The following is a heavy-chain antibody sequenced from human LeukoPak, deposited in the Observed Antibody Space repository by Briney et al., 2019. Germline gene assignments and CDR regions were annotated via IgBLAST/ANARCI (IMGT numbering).Heavy chain of an antibody. CDR3: ARDCSGGSCYGAFDI. Sequence: SQTLSLTCTVSGASIRSGDYYWSWIRQPPGKGLEWIGYIYDSGSTYYNPSLKSRITITVDTSENRFSLKLSSVTATDTAVYYCARDCSGGSCYGAFDIWGQGTMVTVSS. CDR2: IYDSGST. J-gene: IGHJ3*02. CDR1: GASIRSGDYY. V-gene: IGHV4-30-4*01. D-gene: IGHD2-15*01.